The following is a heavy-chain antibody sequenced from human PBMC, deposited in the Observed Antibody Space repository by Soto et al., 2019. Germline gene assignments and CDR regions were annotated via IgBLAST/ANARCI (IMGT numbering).Heavy chain of an antibody. CDR3: ARGQGVPYRGGYCYSDSYFHL. Sequence: QGQLVQSGAEVKEPGASVKVSCRASGDTFTNCAIHWVRQALGQRIEWMGWLNAGNGNTNYTQKFQGSVTIAWAKYASTAYIFCSSLTSEYTSFYYCARGQGVPYRGGYCYSDSYFHLWGRGTLVTVSS. D-gene: IGHD2-21*01. V-gene: IGHV1-3*01. CDR2: LNAGNGNT. J-gene: IGHJ2*01. CDR1: GDTFTNCA.